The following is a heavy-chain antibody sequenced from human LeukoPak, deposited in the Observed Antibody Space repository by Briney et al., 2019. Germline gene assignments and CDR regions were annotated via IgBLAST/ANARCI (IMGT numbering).Heavy chain of an antibody. CDR1: GFTFDDHA. J-gene: IGHJ4*02. Sequence: GGSLRLSCAASGFTFDDHAMHWARQAPGKGLEWVSGISWNSGSIGYADSVKGRFTTSRDNAKNTLYLQMNSLRAEDTAVYYCARGLVHDTSGYYSDYWGQGTLVTVSS. V-gene: IGHV3-9*01. CDR2: ISWNSGSI. CDR3: ARGLVHDTSGYYSDY. D-gene: IGHD3-22*01.